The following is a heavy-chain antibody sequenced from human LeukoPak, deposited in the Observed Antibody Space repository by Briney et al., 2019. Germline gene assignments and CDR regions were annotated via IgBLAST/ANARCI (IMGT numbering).Heavy chain of an antibody. CDR2: ISGSGGST. D-gene: IGHD6-6*01. V-gene: IGHV3-23*01. J-gene: IGHJ6*02. CDR3: AKVPPYSSSSGVDV. Sequence: GGSLRLSCAASGFTLSSYAMSWVRQAPGKGLEWVSAISGSGGSTYYADSAKGRFTISRDNSKNTLYLQMNSLRAEDTAVYYCAKVPPYSSSSGVDVWGQGTTVTVSS. CDR1: GFTLSSYA.